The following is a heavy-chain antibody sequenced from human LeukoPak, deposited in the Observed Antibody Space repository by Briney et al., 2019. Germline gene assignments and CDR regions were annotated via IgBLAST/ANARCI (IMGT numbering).Heavy chain of an antibody. V-gene: IGHV4-39*02. CDR3: ARESGIIEWFDP. Sequence: PSETLSLTCPVSGGSISSSSYYWGWIRQPPGKGLEWLGSVYYSGSTYYNPSLKRRVTISVDTSKNQFSLKLSSVTAADTAVYYCARESGIIEWFDPWGQGTLVTVSS. D-gene: IGHD3-16*01. CDR1: GGSISSSSYY. J-gene: IGHJ5*02. CDR2: VYYSGST.